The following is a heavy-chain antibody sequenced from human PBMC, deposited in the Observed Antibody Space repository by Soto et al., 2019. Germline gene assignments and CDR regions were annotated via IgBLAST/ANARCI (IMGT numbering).Heavy chain of an antibody. Sequence: GGSLRLSCVASGFPFSNYAMTWVRQAPGKGLEWVSALSGSGVSTYYADSVMGRFTISRDNSKNAVYLQMNSLRAEDTAVYYCAKIESRFFYDSTGYHPFDYWAQGTLVTVSS. D-gene: IGHD3-22*01. J-gene: IGHJ4*02. CDR3: AKIESRFFYDSTGYHPFDY. V-gene: IGHV3-23*01. CDR1: GFPFSNYA. CDR2: LSGSGVST.